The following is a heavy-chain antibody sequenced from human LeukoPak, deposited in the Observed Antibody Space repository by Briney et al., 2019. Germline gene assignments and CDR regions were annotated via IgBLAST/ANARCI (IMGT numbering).Heavy chain of an antibody. Sequence: GASVKVSCKASGYTSTSYGISWVRQAPGQGLEWMGWISAYNGNTNYAQKLQGRVTMTTDTSTSTAYMELRSLRSDDTAVYYCAREEDYDFWSGYYTGARRGFDYWGQGTLVTVSS. CDR1: GYTSTSYG. V-gene: IGHV1-18*01. J-gene: IGHJ4*02. CDR2: ISAYNGNT. D-gene: IGHD3-3*01. CDR3: AREEDYDFWSGYYTGARRGFDY.